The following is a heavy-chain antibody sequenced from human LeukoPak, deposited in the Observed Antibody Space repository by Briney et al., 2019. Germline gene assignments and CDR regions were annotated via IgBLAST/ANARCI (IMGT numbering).Heavy chain of an antibody. V-gene: IGHV3-23*01. Sequence: PGGSLRLSFAASGFTFSSYAMSWVRQAPGKGLEWVSAISGSGGSTYYADSVKGRFPISRDNSKNTLYLQMNSLRAEDTAVYYCAKDGGLWVSAHWGDSWGRGTLVTVSS. CDR1: GFTFSSYA. J-gene: IGHJ4*02. D-gene: IGHD7-27*01. CDR3: AKDGGLWVSAHWGDS. CDR2: ISGSGGST.